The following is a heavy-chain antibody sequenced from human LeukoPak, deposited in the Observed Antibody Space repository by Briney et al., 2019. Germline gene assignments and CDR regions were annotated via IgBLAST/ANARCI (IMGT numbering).Heavy chain of an antibody. J-gene: IGHJ3*02. Sequence: SETLSLTCTVPGGSISSFYWCWIRQPPGKRLEWIGYIYYSGSTNYNPSLKSRVTISVDTSKNQFSLKLSSVTAADTAVYYCARGRDGYNNAFDIWGQGTMVTVSS. CDR1: GGSISSFY. D-gene: IGHD5-24*01. CDR2: IYYSGST. V-gene: IGHV4-59*01. CDR3: ARGRDGYNNAFDI.